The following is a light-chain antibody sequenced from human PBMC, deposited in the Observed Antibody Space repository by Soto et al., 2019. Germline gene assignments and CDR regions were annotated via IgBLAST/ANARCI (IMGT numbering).Light chain of an antibody. CDR1: QSISSN. CDR2: GAS. V-gene: IGKV3-15*01. CDR3: QRYNDWPLT. J-gene: IGKJ4*01. Sequence: IVLTQSPATLSLSPGERASLSCRASQSISSNYLAWFQQKPGQAPRLLIYGASTRATGIPARFSGSGSGTEFTLTINSLQSEDSAVYYCQRYNDWPLTFGGGTKVDI.